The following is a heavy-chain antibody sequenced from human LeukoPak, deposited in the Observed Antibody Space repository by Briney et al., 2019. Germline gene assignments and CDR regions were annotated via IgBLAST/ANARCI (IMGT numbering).Heavy chain of an antibody. J-gene: IGHJ4*02. D-gene: IGHD3-10*01. CDR2: LSASGGTT. CDR3: AKEARGGYFDY. V-gene: IGHV3-23*01. CDR1: GFTFSTYS. Sequence: GGSLRLSCAASGFTFSTYSMSWVRQAPGKGLEWVSALSASGGTTYYVDSVKGRFTISRDNSKNTLYLQMNSLRAEDTAVYYCAKEARGGYFDYWGQGTLVTVSS.